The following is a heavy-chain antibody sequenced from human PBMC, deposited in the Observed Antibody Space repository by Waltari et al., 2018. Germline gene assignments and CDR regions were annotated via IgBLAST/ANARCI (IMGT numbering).Heavy chain of an antibody. CDR1: RFTFNSDR. J-gene: IGHJ5*02. D-gene: IGHD1-20*01. CDR3: ARVITEGVFFP. CDR2: ISSSSSYI. V-gene: IGHV3-21*01. Sequence: EVQLPESGRGLVKPPLPLLLPGAAPRFTFNSDRMNLIRQAPGKGLEWVSSISSSSSYIYYADSVKGRFTISRDNAKNSLYLQMNSLRSEDTAVYYCARVITEGVFFPWGQGTLVTVSS.